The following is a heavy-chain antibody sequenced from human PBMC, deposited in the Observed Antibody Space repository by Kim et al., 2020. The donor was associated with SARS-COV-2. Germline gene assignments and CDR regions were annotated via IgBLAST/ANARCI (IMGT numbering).Heavy chain of an antibody. CDR2: ISSSSSYI. J-gene: IGHJ4*02. CDR1: GFTFSSYS. Sequence: GGSLRLSCAASGFTFSSYSMNWVRQAPGKGLEWVSSISSSSSYIYYADVVKGRFTIPSDNAKNSLYLQMNSQRAEDTAVYYWARVPLFYFSGGSCSLDYWGQGTLVTVSS. CDR3: ARVPLFYFSGGSCSLDY. V-gene: IGHV3-21*01. D-gene: IGHD2-15*01.